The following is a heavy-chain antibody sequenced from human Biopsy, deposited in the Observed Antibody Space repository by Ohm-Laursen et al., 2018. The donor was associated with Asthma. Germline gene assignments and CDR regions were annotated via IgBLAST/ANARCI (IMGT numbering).Heavy chain of an antibody. V-gene: IGHV3-33*08. Sequence: SLRLSCAASGFVFSQSGMHWVRQAPGKGLEWVALISSDAHNKYYKDSVKGRFTISRDISKNTLSLQMNSLRAEDTAVYYCARAYGGNFFSGAFDIWGQGTMVTVSS. D-gene: IGHD4-23*01. CDR2: ISSDAHNK. J-gene: IGHJ3*02. CDR1: GFVFSQSG. CDR3: ARAYGGNFFSGAFDI.